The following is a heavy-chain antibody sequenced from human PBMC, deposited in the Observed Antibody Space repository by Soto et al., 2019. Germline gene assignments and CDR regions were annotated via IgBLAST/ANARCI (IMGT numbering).Heavy chain of an antibody. CDR1: GYNFTNCW. V-gene: IGHV5-10-1*01. Sequence: GESLKISCKTSGYNFTNCWVNWVRQRPGKGLERMGRVDSRYSYSSYGPSFQGHFTSSDNTSNTTAYPYRTNLVRSYTACVYYARHAQSSCKDGVCQKSGWFNPWGQGTLFTVS. CDR3: ARHAQSSCKDGVCQKSGWFNP. CDR2: VDSRYSYS. J-gene: IGHJ5*02. D-gene: IGHD2-8*01.